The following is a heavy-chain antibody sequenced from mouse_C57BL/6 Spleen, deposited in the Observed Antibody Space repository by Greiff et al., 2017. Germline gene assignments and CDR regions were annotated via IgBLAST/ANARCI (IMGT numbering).Heavy chain of an antibody. J-gene: IGHJ3*01. CDR2: INPNYGTT. V-gene: IGHV1-39*01. CDR3: ARGAYYSNYGAWFAY. CDR1: GYSFTDYN. D-gene: IGHD2-5*01. Sequence: VQLQQSGPELVKPGASVKISCKASGYSFTDYNMNWVKQSNGQSLEWIGVINPNYGTTSYNQKFKGKATLTVDQSSSTAYMQLNSLTSEDSAVYYCARGAYYSNYGAWFAYWGQGTLVTVSA.